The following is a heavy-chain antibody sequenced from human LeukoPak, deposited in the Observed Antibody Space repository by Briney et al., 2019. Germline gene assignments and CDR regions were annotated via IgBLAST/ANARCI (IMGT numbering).Heavy chain of an antibody. Sequence: SETLSLTCTVSGGSISSYYRSWIRQPPGKGLEWIGYIYYSGSTNYNPSLKSRVTISVDSSKNQFSLKVSSVTAADTAVYYCARDSLRYHVGGFDPWGQGTLVTVSS. D-gene: IGHD3-9*01. CDR3: ARDSLRYHVGGFDP. J-gene: IGHJ5*02. CDR2: IYYSGST. V-gene: IGHV4-59*12. CDR1: GGSISSYY.